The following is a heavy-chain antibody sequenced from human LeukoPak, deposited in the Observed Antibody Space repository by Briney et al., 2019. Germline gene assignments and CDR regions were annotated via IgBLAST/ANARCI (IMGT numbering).Heavy chain of an antibody. Sequence: PGGSLRLSCAASGFTFSSYAMSWVRQAPGKGLEWVSAISGSGGSTYYADSVKGRFTISRDNSKNTLYLQMNSLRAEDTAVYYCAKGSDYVWGSYRPGTLFDYWGQGTLVTVSS. CDR2: ISGSGGST. D-gene: IGHD3-16*02. CDR1: GFTFSSYA. J-gene: IGHJ4*02. V-gene: IGHV3-23*01. CDR3: AKGSDYVWGSYRPGTLFDY.